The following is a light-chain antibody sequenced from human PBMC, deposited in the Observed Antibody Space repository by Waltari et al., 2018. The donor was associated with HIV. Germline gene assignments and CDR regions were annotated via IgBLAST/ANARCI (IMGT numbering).Light chain of an antibody. CDR1: SSDVAAFKY. J-gene: IGLJ1*01. Sequence: HSALTQPPSASGSPGPSVTISCTGASSDVAAFKYVSWYQQHPGKAPKLLIYDVTKRPSGVPDRFSGSKSGNTASLTVSGLQAEDEAHYYCSSYAGSSMSYAFGTGTKVTVL. V-gene: IGLV2-8*01. CDR2: DVT. CDR3: SSYAGSSMSYA.